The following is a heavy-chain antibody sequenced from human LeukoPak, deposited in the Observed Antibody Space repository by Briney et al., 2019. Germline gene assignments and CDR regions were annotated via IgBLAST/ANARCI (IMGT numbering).Heavy chain of an antibody. Sequence: GGSLRLSCAASGFTFSDYSMSWVRQAPGKGLAWVSSISSATGSRYYADSVKGRFTICRDNAKNSLCLQMNSLRAEDTAVYYCAKNDYYSSGSYYNWFDPWGQGTLVTVSS. D-gene: IGHD3-10*01. CDR2: ISSATGSR. CDR1: GFTFSDYS. J-gene: IGHJ5*02. V-gene: IGHV3-21*01. CDR3: AKNDYYSSGSYYNWFDP.